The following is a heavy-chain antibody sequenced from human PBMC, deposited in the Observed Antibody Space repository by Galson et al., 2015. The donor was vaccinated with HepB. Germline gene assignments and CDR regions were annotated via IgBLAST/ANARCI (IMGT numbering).Heavy chain of an antibody. J-gene: IGHJ2*01. V-gene: IGHV3-15*01. D-gene: IGHD3-16*01. CDR2: IKSKTDGGTT. CDR3: TTLSFTYPGRYFDL. Sequence: SLRLSCAASGFTFSNAWMSWVRQAPGKGLEWVGRIKSKTDGGTTDYAAPVKGRFTISRDDSKTTLYLQMNSLKTEDTAVYYCTTLSFTYPGRYFDLWGRGPLVTVSS. CDR1: GFTFSNAW.